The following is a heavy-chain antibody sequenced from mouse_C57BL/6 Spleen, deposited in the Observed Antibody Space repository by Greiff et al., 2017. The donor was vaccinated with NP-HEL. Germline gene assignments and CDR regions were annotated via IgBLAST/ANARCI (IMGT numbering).Heavy chain of an antibody. Sequence: QVQLKQSGAELVKPGASVKLSCKASGYTFTEYTIHWVKQRSGQGLEWIGWFYPGSGSIKYNEKFKDKATLTADKSSSTVYMELSRLTSEDSAVYFCARHEDVVTTVVATDAMDYWGQGTSVTVSS. CDR2: FYPGSGSI. CDR1: GYTFTEYT. CDR3: ARHEDVVTTVVATDAMDY. V-gene: IGHV1-62-2*01. D-gene: IGHD1-1*01. J-gene: IGHJ4*01.